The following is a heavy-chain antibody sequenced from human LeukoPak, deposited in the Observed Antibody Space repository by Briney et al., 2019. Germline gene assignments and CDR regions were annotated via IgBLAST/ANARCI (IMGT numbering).Heavy chain of an antibody. CDR3: AREGYYGDYPYYFDY. D-gene: IGHD4-17*01. Sequence: GGPLRLSCAASGFTFSSYWMSWVRQAPGKGLEWVANIKQDGSEKYYVDSVKGRFTISRDNAKNSLYLQMNSLRAEDTAVYYCAREGYYGDYPYYFDYWGQGTLVTVSS. CDR2: IKQDGSEK. J-gene: IGHJ4*02. CDR1: GFTFSSYW. V-gene: IGHV3-7*03.